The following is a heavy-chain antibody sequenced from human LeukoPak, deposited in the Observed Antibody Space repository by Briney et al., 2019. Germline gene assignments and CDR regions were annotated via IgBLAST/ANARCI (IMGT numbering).Heavy chain of an antibody. J-gene: IGHJ4*02. CDR2: INHSGST. D-gene: IGHD6-13*01. CDR1: GGSFSGYY. V-gene: IGHV4-34*01. CDR3: ARGQEYSSSWYTRRSRYFDY. Sequence: SETLSLTCAVYGGSFSGYYWSWIRQPPGKGLEWIGEINHSGSTNYNPSLKSRVTISVDTSKNQFSLKLSSVTAADTAVYYCARGQEYSSSWYTRRSRYFDYWGQGTLVTVSS.